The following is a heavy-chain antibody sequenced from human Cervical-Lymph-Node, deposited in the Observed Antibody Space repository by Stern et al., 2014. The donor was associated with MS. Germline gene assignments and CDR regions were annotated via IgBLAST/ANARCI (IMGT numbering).Heavy chain of an antibody. D-gene: IGHD4-17*01. J-gene: IGHJ6*02. Sequence: VQLVQSGAEVKKPGASVKVSCKASGYTFTSYGISWVRQAPGQGLEWMGWISAYHGKTNYAQKLQGRVTMTTDTSKSTDYMELMSLRSDDTAVYYCARVRTTVTSYYYYGMDVWGQGTTVTVSS. V-gene: IGHV1-18*01. CDR1: GYTFTSYG. CDR3: ARVRTTVTSYYYYGMDV. CDR2: ISAYHGKT.